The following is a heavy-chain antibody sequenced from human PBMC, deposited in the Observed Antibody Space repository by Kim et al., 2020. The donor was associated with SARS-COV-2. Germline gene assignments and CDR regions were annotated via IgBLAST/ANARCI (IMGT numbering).Heavy chain of an antibody. CDR2: SHYSGST. J-gene: IGHJ4*02. CDR3: ARHRQVPASSLIDF. CDR1: GGSISSSGYY. V-gene: IGHV4-39*01. Sequence: ETLSLTCTVSGGSISSSGYYWGWIRQPPGKGLEWIGISHYSGSTYYNQFLESRVTISVDTSKNQVSLKVRSLTAADTAVYFCARHRQVPASSLIDFWGQGILVTVSS.